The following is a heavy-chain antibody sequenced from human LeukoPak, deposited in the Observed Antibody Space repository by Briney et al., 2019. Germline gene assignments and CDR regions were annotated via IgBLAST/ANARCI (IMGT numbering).Heavy chain of an antibody. Sequence: PGGSLRLSCAASGFTFDDYGMSWVRQAPGKGLEWVSGINRNGGSTGYADSVKGRFTISRDNAKNSLYLQMNSLRAEDTALYYCARAYCSSTSCRDYYYYYYMDVWGKGTTVTVSS. V-gene: IGHV3-20*04. CDR3: ARAYCSSTSCRDYYYYYYMDV. CDR2: INRNGGST. J-gene: IGHJ6*03. D-gene: IGHD2-2*01. CDR1: GFTFDDYG.